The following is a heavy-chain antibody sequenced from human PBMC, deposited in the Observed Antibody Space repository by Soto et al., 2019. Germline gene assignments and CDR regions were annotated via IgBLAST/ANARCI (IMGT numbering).Heavy chain of an antibody. D-gene: IGHD3-22*01. V-gene: IGHV3-23*01. Sequence: EVQLLESGGGLVQPGGSLRLSCAASGFTFSNYAMSWVRQAPGKGLEWVSGIGGRATSAYYADSVKGRFAISRGNSYNTLFLQLNSLRAEDTAVYYCAKSRYSDSSGDFYDFWGQGTLVSVSS. CDR1: GFTFSNYA. J-gene: IGHJ4*02. CDR2: IGGRATSA. CDR3: AKSRYSDSSGDFYDF.